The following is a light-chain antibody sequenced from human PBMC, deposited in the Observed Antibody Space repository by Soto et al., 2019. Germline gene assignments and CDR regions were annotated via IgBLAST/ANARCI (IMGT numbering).Light chain of an antibody. J-gene: IGKJ1*01. Sequence: VLTQYQDTLSVYPGEKATLSCRASQSFNSIYLAWYQQKPGQAPRLLIYGASSRATGIPDRFSGSASGTDFTLTISRLEPEDFVVYYCQQYGSPPTFGQGTKVDIK. CDR2: GAS. V-gene: IGKV3-20*01. CDR3: QQYGSPPT. CDR1: QSFNSIY.